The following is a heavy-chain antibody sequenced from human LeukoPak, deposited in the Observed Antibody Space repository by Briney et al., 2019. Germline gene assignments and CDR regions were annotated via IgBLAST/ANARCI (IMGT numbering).Heavy chain of an antibody. D-gene: IGHD2-2*01. Sequence: GGSLRLSCAASGFTFDDYAMHWVRQAPGKGLEWVSGISWNSGSIGYADSVKGRFTISRDNAKNSLYLQMNNLRAEDTALYYCAKGYCSSTSCFFDYWGQGTLVTVSS. V-gene: IGHV3-9*01. CDR1: GFTFDDYA. CDR3: AKGYCSSTSCFFDY. CDR2: ISWNSGSI. J-gene: IGHJ4*02.